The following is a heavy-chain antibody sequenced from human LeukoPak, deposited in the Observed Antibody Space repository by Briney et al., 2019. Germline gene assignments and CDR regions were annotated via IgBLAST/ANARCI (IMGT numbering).Heavy chain of an antibody. Sequence: GGSLRLSCAASGFTFSSYEMNWVRQAPGKGLEWVSYISSSGSTIYYADSVKGRFTIPRDNAKNSLYLQMNSLRAEDTAVYYCARQWLVVDPFDYWGQGTLVTVSS. CDR1: GFTFSSYE. CDR3: ARQWLVVDPFDY. V-gene: IGHV3-48*03. D-gene: IGHD6-19*01. J-gene: IGHJ4*02. CDR2: ISSSGSTI.